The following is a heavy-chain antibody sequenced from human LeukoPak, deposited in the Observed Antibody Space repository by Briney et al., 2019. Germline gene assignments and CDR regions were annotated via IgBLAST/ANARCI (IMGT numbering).Heavy chain of an antibody. D-gene: IGHD6-6*01. CDR1: GYTFTGYY. V-gene: IGHV1-2*02. J-gene: IGHJ4*02. CDR3: ARVSIAARPYFDY. Sequence: GASVKVSCKASGYTFTGYYMHWVRQAPGQGLEWMGWINPNSGGTNYAQKFQGRVTMTRDTSISTAYMELSRLRSDGTAVYYCARVSIAARPYFDYWGQGTLVTVSS. CDR2: INPNSGGT.